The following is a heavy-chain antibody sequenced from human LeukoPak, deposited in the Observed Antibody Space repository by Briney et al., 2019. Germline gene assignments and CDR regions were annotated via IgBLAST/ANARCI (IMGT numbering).Heavy chain of an antibody. D-gene: IGHD6-13*01. CDR1: GFTFRSYD. J-gene: IGHJ2*01. CDR2: IGTAGEK. CDR3: ARAAYSSTWYSRYFDL. Sequence: GGSLRLSCAASGFTFRSYDMHWVRQATGRGLEWVSGIGTAGEKYYPGSVKGRFTISRKNAKNSLYLQMNSLRAGDTAVYYCARAAYSSTWYSRYFDLWGRGTLVTVSS. V-gene: IGHV3-13*01.